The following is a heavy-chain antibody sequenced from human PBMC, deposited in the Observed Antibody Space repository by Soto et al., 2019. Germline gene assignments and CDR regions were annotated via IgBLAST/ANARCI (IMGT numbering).Heavy chain of an antibody. D-gene: IGHD3-3*01. Sequence: GGSLRLSCAASGFTVSSNYMSWVRQAPGKGLEWVSVIYSGGSTYYADSVKGRFTISRDNSKNALYLQMNSLRAEDTAVYYCARYDFWSGYWPYGMDVWGQGTTVTVSS. CDR2: IYSGGST. CDR1: GFTVSSNY. V-gene: IGHV3-53*01. CDR3: ARYDFWSGYWPYGMDV. J-gene: IGHJ6*02.